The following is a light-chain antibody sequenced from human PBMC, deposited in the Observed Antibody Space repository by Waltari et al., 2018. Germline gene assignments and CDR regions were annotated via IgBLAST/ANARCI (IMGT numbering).Light chain of an antibody. CDR2: GTS. V-gene: IGKV1-6*01. CDR1: QDIGND. Sequence: AIQMTQSPSSLSASVGDGVTITCRASQDIGNDLGWYQQKPGKAPKLLIYGTSSLESGVPSRFSGSRSGTDFTLTISSLQPEDFATYYCLQDSSYPRTFGQGTKVEIK. J-gene: IGKJ1*01. CDR3: LQDSSYPRT.